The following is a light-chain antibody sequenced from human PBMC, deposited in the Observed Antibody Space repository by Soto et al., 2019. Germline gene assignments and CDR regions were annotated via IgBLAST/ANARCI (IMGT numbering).Light chain of an antibody. CDR3: QQFGTSPLVT. V-gene: IGKV3-20*01. J-gene: IGKJ3*01. CDR1: QSVNTKY. CDR2: GVS. Sequence: DIVLTQSPAPRSLSAVPIPTLSCXXXQSVNTKYLAWYQQKPGQAPRLLIYGVSSRATGIPDRFSGSGSGTDFILTISRVEPEDFAVYYCQQFGTSPLVTFGPGTKVDIK.